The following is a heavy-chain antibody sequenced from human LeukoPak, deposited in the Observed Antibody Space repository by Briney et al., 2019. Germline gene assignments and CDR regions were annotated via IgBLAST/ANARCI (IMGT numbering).Heavy chain of an antibody. CDR1: GYSFTTYW. CDR3: ARQHGLGSYYSRAIDY. V-gene: IGHV5-51*01. CDR2: IYPGDSDT. J-gene: IGHJ4*02. D-gene: IGHD3-10*01. Sequence: GESLKISREASGYSFTTYWIGWVRQMPGKSLEWMGIIYPGDSDTRYSPSFQGQVTISADKSTNTAYLQWSSLKASETAMYYRARQHGLGSYYSRAIDYWGQGTLVTVSS.